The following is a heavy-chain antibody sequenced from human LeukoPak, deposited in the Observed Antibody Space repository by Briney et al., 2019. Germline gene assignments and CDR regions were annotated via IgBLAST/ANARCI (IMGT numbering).Heavy chain of an antibody. Sequence: PGGSLRLSCAASGFTFSSYSMNWDRQAPGKGLEWVSSISSSSSNIYYADSVKGRFTISRDNAKNSLYLQMNSLRAEDTAVYYCARDRRAVAGTFDYWGQGTLVTVSS. V-gene: IGHV3-21*01. CDR2: ISSSSSNI. CDR1: GFTFSSYS. D-gene: IGHD6-19*01. J-gene: IGHJ4*02. CDR3: ARDRRAVAGTFDY.